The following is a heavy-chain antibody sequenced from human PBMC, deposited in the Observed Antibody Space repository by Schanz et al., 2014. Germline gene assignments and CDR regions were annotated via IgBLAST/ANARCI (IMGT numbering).Heavy chain of an antibody. CDR2: ISGSSRTV. Sequence: EVQLVESGGGLIQPGGSLRLSCAASGFGFSSYSMNWVRQAPGKGLEWVSYISGSSRTVYYADSMKGRFTVSRDNAENALYLQMNSLRADDTAVYYCARGGFGEVSYFDYWGQGSLVAVSS. V-gene: IGHV3-48*01. J-gene: IGHJ4*02. CDR3: ARGGFGEVSYFDY. CDR1: GFGFSSYS. D-gene: IGHD3-10*01.